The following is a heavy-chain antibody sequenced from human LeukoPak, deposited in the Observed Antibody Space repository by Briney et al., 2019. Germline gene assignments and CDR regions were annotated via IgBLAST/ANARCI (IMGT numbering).Heavy chain of an antibody. CDR1: GDSTGSYY. D-gene: IGHD2-8*01. J-gene: IGHJ6*03. V-gene: IGHV4-4*07. CDR2: VYTTGST. CDR3: AKMGLHYMDV. Sequence: SETLSLTCTVSGDSTGSYYWSWIRQSAGAGLEWIGRVYTTGSTNYNPSLKSRVTMSIDTSKNQFSLQLKSVTAADTAVYYCAKMGLHYMDVWGKGTTVTVSS.